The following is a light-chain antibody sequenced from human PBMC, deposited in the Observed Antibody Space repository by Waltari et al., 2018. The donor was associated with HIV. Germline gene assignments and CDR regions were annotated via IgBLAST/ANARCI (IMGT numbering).Light chain of an antibody. J-gene: IGLJ1*01. CDR2: RNN. Sequence: QSVLTQPPSASGTPGQRVTISCSGSSSNIGSNYVYWYQQLPGTAPKLLICRNNPRPSGVPDRFSGSKSGTSASLAISGLRSEDEADYYCAAWDDSLSGYVFGTGTKVTVL. V-gene: IGLV1-47*01. CDR1: SSNIGSNY. CDR3: AAWDDSLSGYV.